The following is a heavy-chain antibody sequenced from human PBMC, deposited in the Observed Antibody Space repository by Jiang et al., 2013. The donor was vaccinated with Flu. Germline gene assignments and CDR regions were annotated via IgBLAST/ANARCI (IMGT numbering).Heavy chain of an antibody. Sequence: YAMSWVRQAPGKGLEWVSAISGSGGSTYYADSVKGRFTISRDNSKNTLYLQMNSLRAEDTAVYYCAKESYYYDSSGYWDYWGQGTLVTVSS. CDR2: ISGSGGST. V-gene: IGHV3-23*01. CDR1: YA. D-gene: IGHD3-22*01. J-gene: IGHJ4*02. CDR3: AKESYYYDSSGYWDY.